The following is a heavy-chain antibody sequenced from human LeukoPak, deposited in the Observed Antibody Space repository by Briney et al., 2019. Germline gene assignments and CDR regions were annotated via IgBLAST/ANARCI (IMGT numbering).Heavy chain of an antibody. D-gene: IGHD1-14*01. Sequence: GASVKVSCKASGYTFTYRYLHWVRQAPGQALEWMRWITPFNGNTNYAQKFQDRVTITRDRSMSTAYMELSSLRSEDTAMYYCARQGAGDGMDVWGQGTTVTVSS. CDR3: ARQGAGDGMDV. V-gene: IGHV1-45*02. CDR1: GYTFTYRY. CDR2: ITPFNGNT. J-gene: IGHJ6*02.